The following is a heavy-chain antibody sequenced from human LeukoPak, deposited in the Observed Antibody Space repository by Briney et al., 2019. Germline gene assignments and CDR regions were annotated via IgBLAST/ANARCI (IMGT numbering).Heavy chain of an antibody. D-gene: IGHD4-17*01. CDR3: ARHMTTANNWFDP. CDR1: GYTFTGYY. CDR2: INPNSGGT. J-gene: IGHJ5*02. Sequence: ASVKVSCKASGYTFTGYYMHWVRQAPGQALEWMGWINPNSGGTNYEQKFQGRVIMTRDTSISTAYMELSRLRFDDTAVYYCARHMTTANNWFDPWGQGTLVTVSS. V-gene: IGHV1-2*02.